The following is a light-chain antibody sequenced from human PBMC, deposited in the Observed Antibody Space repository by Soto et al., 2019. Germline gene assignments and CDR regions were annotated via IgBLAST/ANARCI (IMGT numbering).Light chain of an antibody. CDR1: QDIRYY. Sequence: DIQMTQSQPSLSASVGDRVTITFQASQDIRYYLNWFQQKPGKAPKVLIYDASRLETGVPSRFSGSGSGTHFSLAISSLQPEDIATYYCQQYDSRPITFGQGTRLEIK. J-gene: IGKJ5*01. CDR2: DAS. CDR3: QQYDSRPIT. V-gene: IGKV1-33*01.